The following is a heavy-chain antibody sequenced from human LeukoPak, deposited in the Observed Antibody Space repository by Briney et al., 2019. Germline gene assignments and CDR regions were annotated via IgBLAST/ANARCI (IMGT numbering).Heavy chain of an antibody. CDR2: IYYSGST. Sequence: PSETLSLTCTVSGGSISSGDYYWSWIRQPPGKGLEWIGYIYYSGSTYYNPSLKSRVTISVDTSKNQFSLKLSSVTAADTAVYYCAREGALLWFGELLRGFMDVWGQGTTVTVSS. D-gene: IGHD3-10*01. CDR1: GGSISSGDYY. CDR3: AREGALLWFGELLRGFMDV. J-gene: IGHJ6*02. V-gene: IGHV4-30-4*01.